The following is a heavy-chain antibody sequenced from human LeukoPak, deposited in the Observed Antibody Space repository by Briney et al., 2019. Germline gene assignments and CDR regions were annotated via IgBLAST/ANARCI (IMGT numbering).Heavy chain of an antibody. CDR3: ARDRGSGWYSSSWTYYFDY. D-gene: IGHD6-13*01. CDR1: GFTFSSYS. V-gene: IGHV3-21*01. Sequence: PGGSLRLSCAASGFTFSSYSMNWVRQAPGKGLEWVSSISSSSSSYIYYADSVKGRFTISRDNAKNSLYLQMNSLRAEDTAVYYCARDRGSGWYSSSWTYYFDYWGQGTLVTVSS. J-gene: IGHJ4*02. CDR2: ISSSSSSYI.